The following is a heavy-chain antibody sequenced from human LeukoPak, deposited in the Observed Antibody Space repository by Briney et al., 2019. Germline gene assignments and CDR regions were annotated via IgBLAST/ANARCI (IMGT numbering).Heavy chain of an antibody. D-gene: IGHD6-6*01. CDR2: INHSGST. CDR3: ARLIAARLSNWFDP. Sequence: GSLRLSCAASGFTFSSYSMNWIRQPPGKGLEWIGEINHSGSTNYNPSLKSRVTISVDTSKNQFSLKLSSVTAADTAVYYCARLIAARLSNWFDPWGQGTLVTASS. V-gene: IGHV4-34*01. J-gene: IGHJ5*02. CDR1: GFTFSSYS.